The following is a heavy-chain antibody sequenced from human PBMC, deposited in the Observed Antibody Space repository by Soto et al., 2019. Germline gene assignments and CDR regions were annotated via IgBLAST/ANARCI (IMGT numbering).Heavy chain of an antibody. CDR2: INPSGGST. Sequence: RASVKVSCKASGYTFTSYYMHWVRQAPGQGLEWMGIINPSGGSTSYAQKFQGRVTMTRDTSTSTVYMELSSLRSEDTAVYYCARGMVDSSGYSSRFRLDFDYWGQGTLVTVSS. J-gene: IGHJ4*02. CDR3: ARGMVDSSGYSSRFRLDFDY. CDR1: GYTFTSYY. V-gene: IGHV1-46*01. D-gene: IGHD3-22*01.